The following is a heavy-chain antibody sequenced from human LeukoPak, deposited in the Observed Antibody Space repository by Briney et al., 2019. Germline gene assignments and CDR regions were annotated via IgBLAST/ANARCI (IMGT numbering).Heavy chain of an antibody. CDR1: GASINSYY. CDR2: VYPSGDT. CDR3: ARHPSVAGTKGGFDH. D-gene: IGHD6-19*01. Sequence: SETLSLTCTVSGASINSYYWGWVRQPPTKELEWIGYVYPSGDTNDNPSVRGRVTMSLDTSKNQFSLKLSSVTAADTAVYYCARHPSVAGTKGGFDHWGQGTLVTVSS. V-gene: IGHV4-59*08. J-gene: IGHJ4*02.